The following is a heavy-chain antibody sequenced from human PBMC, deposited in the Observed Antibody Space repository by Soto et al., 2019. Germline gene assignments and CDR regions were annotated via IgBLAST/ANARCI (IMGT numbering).Heavy chain of an antibody. CDR3: ARGAGDYATTFDY. Sequence: SETLSLTCTVSGASVTTTYWSWIRQPPGKGLEWIGYIHYSGTSFYNPSLKSRVTMSVDTSKNQFSLRLTSVTAADTAVYFCARGAGDYATTFDYWGPGTLVTVSS. V-gene: IGHV4-59*02. J-gene: IGHJ4*02. D-gene: IGHD4-17*01. CDR2: IHYSGTS. CDR1: GASVTTTY.